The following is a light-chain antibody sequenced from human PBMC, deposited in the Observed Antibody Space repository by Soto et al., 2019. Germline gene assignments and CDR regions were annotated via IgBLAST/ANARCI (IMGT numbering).Light chain of an antibody. CDR2: DND. CDR1: SSNIGNNY. J-gene: IGLJ3*02. V-gene: IGLV1-51*01. CDR3: ETWDSSLTVVL. Sequence: QSVLTQPPSMSAAPGHKVTISCAGSSSNIGNNYVSWYQQVPGPAPKLRIYDNDKRSSGIPDRFSGSKSGTSATLDITGLQTGDEADYYCETWDSSLTVVLFGGGTQLTV.